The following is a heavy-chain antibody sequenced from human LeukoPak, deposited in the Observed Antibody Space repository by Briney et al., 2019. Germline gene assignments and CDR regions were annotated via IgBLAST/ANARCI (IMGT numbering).Heavy chain of an antibody. CDR2: ISSSSSYI. CDR1: GFTFSSYS. CDR3: ARGGNIMIIDV. D-gene: IGHD3-16*01. V-gene: IGHV3-21*01. Sequence: GGSLRLSCAASGFTFSSYSMNWVRQAPGKGLQSVSSISSSSSYIYYADSVKGRFTISRDNAKNSLYLQMNSLRAEDTAVYYCARGGNIMIIDVWGQGTMVTVSS. J-gene: IGHJ3*01.